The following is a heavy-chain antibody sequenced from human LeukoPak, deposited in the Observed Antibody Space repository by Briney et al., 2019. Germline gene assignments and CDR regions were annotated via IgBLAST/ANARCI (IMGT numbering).Heavy chain of an antibody. V-gene: IGHV4-59*12. J-gene: IGHJ4*02. D-gene: IGHD2-8*01. Sequence: KSSETLSLTCTVSGGSISSYYWGWIRQPPGKGLEWIGYIYYSGSTNYNPSLKSRVTISVDTSKNQFSLKLNSVSAADTAVYYCVRNGRHYFDFWGQGTLVTVSS. CDR1: GGSISSYY. CDR3: VRNGRHYFDF. CDR2: IYYSGST.